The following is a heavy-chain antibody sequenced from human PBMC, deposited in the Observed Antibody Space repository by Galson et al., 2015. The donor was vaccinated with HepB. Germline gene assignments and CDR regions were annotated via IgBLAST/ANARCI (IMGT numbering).Heavy chain of an antibody. CDR3: TTDLLHRAAAAIRYYGMDA. CDR2: IKSKANGGTT. J-gene: IGHJ6*02. V-gene: IGHV3-15*05. D-gene: IGHD2-2*01. Sequence: SLRLSCAASGFTFSKTWMSWVHQAPGKGLEWVGRIKSKANGGTTDDAAPVKGRFTISRDDSKNTLYLQMNSLKSEDTAVYYCTTDLLHRAAAAIRYYGMDAWGQGTTVTVSS. CDR1: GFTFSKTW.